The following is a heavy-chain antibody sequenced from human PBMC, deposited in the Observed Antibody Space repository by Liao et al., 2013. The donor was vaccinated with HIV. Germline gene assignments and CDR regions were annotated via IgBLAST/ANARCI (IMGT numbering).Heavy chain of an antibody. J-gene: IGHJ3*02. Sequence: QVQLQESGPGLVKPSQTLSLTCTVSGGSISSGSYYWSWIRQPAGKGLEWIGRIYTSGSTNYNPSLKSRVTISVDTSKNQFSLKLSSVTAADTAVYYCARSSLGAFDIWGQGTMVTVSS. V-gene: IGHV4-61*02. CDR1: GGSISSGSYY. CDR3: ARSSLGAFDI. CDR2: IYTSGST.